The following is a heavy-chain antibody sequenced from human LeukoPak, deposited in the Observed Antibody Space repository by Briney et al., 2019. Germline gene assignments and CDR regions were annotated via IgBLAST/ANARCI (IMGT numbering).Heavy chain of an antibody. Sequence: HWASVKVSCKASGYTFTGYYMHWVRQAPGQGLEWMGWINPNSGGTNYAQKFQGRVTMTRDTSISTAYMELSRLRSDDTAVYYCARGGPGIVVVPAAMPGRPFDPWGQGTLVTVSS. CDR2: INPNSGGT. CDR1: GYTFTGYY. D-gene: IGHD2-2*01. J-gene: IGHJ5*02. CDR3: ARGGPGIVVVPAAMPGRPFDP. V-gene: IGHV1-2*02.